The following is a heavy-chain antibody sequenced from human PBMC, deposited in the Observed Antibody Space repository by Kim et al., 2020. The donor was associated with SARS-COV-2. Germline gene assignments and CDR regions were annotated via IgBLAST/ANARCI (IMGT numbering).Heavy chain of an antibody. V-gene: IGHV4-34*01. CDR1: GGSFSGYY. CDR3: ARGLLDSSSWGPFDY. CDR2: INHSGST. J-gene: IGHJ4*02. D-gene: IGHD6-13*01. Sequence: SETLSLTCAVYGGSFSGYYWSWIRQPPGKGLEWIGEINHSGSTNYNPSLKSRVTISVDTSKNQFSLKLSSVTAADTAVYYCARGLLDSSSWGPFDYWGQGTLVPVSS.